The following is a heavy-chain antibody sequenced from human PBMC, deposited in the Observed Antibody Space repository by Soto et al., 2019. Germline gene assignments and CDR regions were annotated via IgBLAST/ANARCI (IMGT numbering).Heavy chain of an antibody. V-gene: IGHV3-21*01. CDR3: ARELEVKEAPIVVVVAAIGDAFDI. CDR2: ISSSSSYI. D-gene: IGHD2-15*01. CDR1: GFTFSSYS. Sequence: GGSLRLSCAASGFTFSSYSMNWVRQAPGKGLEWVSSISSSSSYIYYADSVKGRFTISRDNAKNSLYLQMNSLRAEDTAVYYCARELEVKEAPIVVVVAAIGDAFDIWGQGTMVTVSS. J-gene: IGHJ3*02.